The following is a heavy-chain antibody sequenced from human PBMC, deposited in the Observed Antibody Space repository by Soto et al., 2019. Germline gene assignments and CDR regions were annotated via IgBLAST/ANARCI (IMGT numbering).Heavy chain of an antibody. V-gene: IGHV1-69*13. CDR3: ARDIVVVPAAMNGGMDV. D-gene: IGHD2-2*01. CDR1: GGTFRSYA. J-gene: IGHJ6*02. Sequence: SVKVSCKASGGTFRSYAISWVRQAPGQGLEWMGGIIPIFGTANYAQKFQGRVTITADESTSTAYMELSSLRSEDTAVYYCARDIVVVPAAMNGGMDVWGQGTKVTVSS. CDR2: IIPIFGTA.